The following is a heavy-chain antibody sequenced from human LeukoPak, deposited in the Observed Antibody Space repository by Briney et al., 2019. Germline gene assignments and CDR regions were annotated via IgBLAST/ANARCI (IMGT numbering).Heavy chain of an antibody. CDR2: ISWNSGSI. Sequence: GGSLRLSCAASGFTFDDYAMHWVRQAPGKGLEWVSGISWNSGSIGYADSVKGRFTTSRDNAKNSLYLQMNSLRAEDTALYYCAKATRQNFDWLFLFDPWGQGTLVTVSS. CDR3: AKATRQNFDWLFLFDP. CDR1: GFTFDDYA. J-gene: IGHJ5*02. V-gene: IGHV3-9*01. D-gene: IGHD3-9*01.